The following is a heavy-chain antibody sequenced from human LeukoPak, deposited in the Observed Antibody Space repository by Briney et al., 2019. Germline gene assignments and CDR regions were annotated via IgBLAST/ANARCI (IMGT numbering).Heavy chain of an antibody. CDR2: ISYDGSNK. CDR1: GFTFSSYA. V-gene: IGHV3-30-3*01. J-gene: IGHJ4*02. D-gene: IGHD3-10*01. Sequence: GESLKISCAASGFTFSSYAMHWVRQAPGKGLEWVAVISYDGSNKYYADSVKGRFTISRDNSKNTLYLQMNSLRAEDTAVYYCARDGLPWFGELGGYFDYWGQGTLVTVSS. CDR3: ARDGLPWFGELGGYFDY.